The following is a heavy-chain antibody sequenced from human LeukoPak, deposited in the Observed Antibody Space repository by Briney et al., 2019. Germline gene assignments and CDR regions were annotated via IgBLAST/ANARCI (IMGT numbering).Heavy chain of an antibody. D-gene: IGHD1-26*01. V-gene: IGHV3-30-3*01. CDR2: ISYDGSNK. J-gene: IGHJ4*02. CDR3: AKVGAGAFDY. CDR1: GFTFSSYA. Sequence: PGGSLRLSCAASGFTFSSYAMHWVRQAPGKGLEWVAVISYDGSNKYYADSVKGRFTISRDNSKNTLYLQMNSLRAEDTAVYYCAKVGAGAFDYWGQGTLVTVSS.